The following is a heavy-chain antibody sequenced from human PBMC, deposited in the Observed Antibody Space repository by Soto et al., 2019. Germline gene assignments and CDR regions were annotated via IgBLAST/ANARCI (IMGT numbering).Heavy chain of an antibody. CDR3: ARGVMTTVPASFFYGLDV. CDR1: GGTFSTYG. D-gene: IGHD4-4*01. CDR2: IIPLIGTA. V-gene: IGHV1-69*18. J-gene: IGHJ6*02. Sequence: QVQLVQSGAEVRKPGSSVTVSCKASGGTFSTYGITWVRQAPGQGLEWMGNIIPLIGTANYAQRFRGRVTISADESTTISYMELTSLRSEDTAVYYYARGVMTTVPASFFYGLDVWGQGTTVTVSS.